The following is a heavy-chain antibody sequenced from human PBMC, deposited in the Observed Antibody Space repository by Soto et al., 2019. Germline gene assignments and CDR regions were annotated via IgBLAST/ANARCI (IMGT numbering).Heavy chain of an antibody. Sequence: APATVSCNTSADSFNDQYIYCAPHSPGKGLEWMGWINPNSGGKNYALKFQGWVTMTRDTSISTAYMELSRLRSDDTAVYYCARDTGYGDYDPTPPNAFDIWGQGTMVTVSS. V-gene: IGHV1-2*04. J-gene: IGHJ3*02. CDR3: ARDTGYGDYDPTPPNAFDI. D-gene: IGHD4-17*01. CDR1: ADSFNDQY. CDR2: INPNSGGK.